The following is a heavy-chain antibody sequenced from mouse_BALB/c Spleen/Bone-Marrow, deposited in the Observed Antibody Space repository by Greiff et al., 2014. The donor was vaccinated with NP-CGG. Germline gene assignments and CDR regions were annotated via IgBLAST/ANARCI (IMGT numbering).Heavy chain of an antibody. CDR1: GFNIKDTY. J-gene: IGHJ3*01. V-gene: IGHV14-3*02. Sequence: VQLQQSWAELVKPGASVKLSCTTSGFNIKDTYIHWVKQRPKQGLEWIGRIDPANGNTKYDPEFQGKATITADTSSNTAYLHLSSLTSEDTAVYSCAHDAPFAYWGQGTLVTVSA. D-gene: IGHD2-3*01. CDR3: AHDAPFAY. CDR2: IDPANGNT.